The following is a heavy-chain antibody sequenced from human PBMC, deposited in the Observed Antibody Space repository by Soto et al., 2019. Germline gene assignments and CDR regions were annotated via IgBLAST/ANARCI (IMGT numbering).Heavy chain of an antibody. CDR2: ISVYNGDR. J-gene: IGHJ4*02. D-gene: IGHD5-12*01. Sequence: ASVKVSCKASGYTFTSYAISWVRQAPGQGLEWMAWISVYNGDRNYAQKLQGRLTMTTDTSTSTAYMELRSLRSDDTAVYYCARVAGMVATAPLDYWGQGTLVTVSS. V-gene: IGHV1-18*01. CDR1: GYTFTSYA. CDR3: ARVAGMVATAPLDY.